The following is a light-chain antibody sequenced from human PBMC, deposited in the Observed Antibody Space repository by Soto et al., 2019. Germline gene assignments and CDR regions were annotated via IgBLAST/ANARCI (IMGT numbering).Light chain of an antibody. Sequence: EIVLTQSPGTLSLSPGERATLSCRASQSATSNLAWYQHKVGQAPRLLIYEASNRVTGTPARFSGSGSGTDFTLTISSLEPEDFAVYYCQQRSNWHLTFGGGTKVEIK. V-gene: IGKV3-11*01. J-gene: IGKJ4*01. CDR1: QSATSN. CDR2: EAS. CDR3: QQRSNWHLT.